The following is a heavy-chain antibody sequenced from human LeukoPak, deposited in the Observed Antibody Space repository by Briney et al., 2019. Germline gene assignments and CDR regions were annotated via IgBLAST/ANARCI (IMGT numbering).Heavy chain of an antibody. CDR2: ISSSSSYI. CDR1: GFTFNSYS. D-gene: IGHD2-2*01. J-gene: IGHJ4*02. Sequence: GGSLRLSCAASGFTFNSYSMNWVRQAPGKGLEWVSSISSSSSYIYYADSVKGRFTISRDSAKTSLYLQMNSLRAEDTAVYYCASNLGHCSGTSCYDYWGQGTLVTVSS. V-gene: IGHV3-21*01. CDR3: ASNLGHCSGTSCYDY.